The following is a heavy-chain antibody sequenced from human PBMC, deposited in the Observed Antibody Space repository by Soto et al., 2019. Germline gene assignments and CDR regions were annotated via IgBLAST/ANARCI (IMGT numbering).Heavy chain of an antibody. Sequence: PGGSLRLSCAASGFTFSSYSMNWVRQAPGKGLEWVSYISSSSSTIYYADSVKGRFTISRDNAKNSLYLQMNSLRAEDTAVYYCARDRAYSSSWYSRELDYWGQGTLVTVSS. CDR2: ISSSSSTI. J-gene: IGHJ4*02. CDR3: ARDRAYSSSWYSRELDY. D-gene: IGHD6-13*01. V-gene: IGHV3-48*01. CDR1: GFTFSSYS.